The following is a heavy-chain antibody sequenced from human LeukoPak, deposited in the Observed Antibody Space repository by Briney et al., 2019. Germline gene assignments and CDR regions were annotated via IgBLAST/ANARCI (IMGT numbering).Heavy chain of an antibody. D-gene: IGHD4-23*01. V-gene: IGHV1-46*01. CDR3: ARDMRLYGGAKGVLGY. CDR2: LNPSGGST. Sequence: ASVKVSCKASGYTFTSYYMHWVRQAPGQGLEWMGILNPSGGSTSYAQKFQGRVTMTRDTSTSTVYMELSSLRSEDTAVHYCARDMRLYGGAKGVLGYWGQGTLVTVSS. J-gene: IGHJ4*02. CDR1: GYTFTSYY.